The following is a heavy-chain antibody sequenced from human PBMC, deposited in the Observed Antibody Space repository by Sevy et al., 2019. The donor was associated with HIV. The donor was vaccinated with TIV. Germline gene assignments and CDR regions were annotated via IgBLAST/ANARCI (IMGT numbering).Heavy chain of an antibody. V-gene: IGHV3-7*03. D-gene: IGHD2-2*01. CDR1: GFTFSSYW. Sequence: GGSLRLSCAASGFTFSSYWMSWVRQAPGKGLEWVANIKLDGSEKYYVDSVKGRFTISRDNAKNSLYLQMNSLSAEDTAVYYCARDCSSTSCLWGMDVWGQGTTVTVSS. J-gene: IGHJ6*02. CDR2: IKLDGSEK. CDR3: ARDCSSTSCLWGMDV.